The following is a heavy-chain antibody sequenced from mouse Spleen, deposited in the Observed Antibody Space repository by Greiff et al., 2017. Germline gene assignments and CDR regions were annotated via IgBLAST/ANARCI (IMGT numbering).Heavy chain of an antibody. J-gene: IGHJ4*01. CDR1: GYTFTDYN. V-gene: IGHV1-18*01. CDR2: INPNNGGT. Sequence: EVQLQQSGPELVKPGASVKIPCKASGYTFTDYNMDWVKQSHGKSLEWIGDINPNNGGTIYNQKFKGKATLTVDKSSSTAYMELRSLTSEDTAVYYCARGYYGSSLGLYYAMDYWGQGTSVTVSS. CDR3: ARGYYGSSLGLYYAMDY. D-gene: IGHD1-1*01.